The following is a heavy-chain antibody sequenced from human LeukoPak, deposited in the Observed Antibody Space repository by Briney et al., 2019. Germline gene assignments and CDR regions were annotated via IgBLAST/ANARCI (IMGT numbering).Heavy chain of an antibody. CDR3: AKSQSHFVVVVAAITPDY. J-gene: IGHJ4*02. D-gene: IGHD2-15*01. CDR1: GFTFSDYY. Sequence: PGGSLRLSCAASGFTFSDYYMSWIRQAPGKGLEWVSYISSSGSTIYYADSVKGRFTISRDNAKNSLYLQMNSLRAEDTAVYYCAKSQSHFVVVVAAITPDYWGQGTLVTVSS. CDR2: ISSSGSTI. V-gene: IGHV3-11*01.